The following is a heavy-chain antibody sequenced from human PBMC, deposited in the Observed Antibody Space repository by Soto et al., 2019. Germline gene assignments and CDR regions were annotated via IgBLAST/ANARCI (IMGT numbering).Heavy chain of an antibody. Sequence: GGSLRLSCAASGFTFSSYGMHWVRQAPGKGLEWVAVISYDGNNKFYADSVKGRYNISRDNSKNTLYLQMNSLRAEDTAVYYCARDLTGDAFDIWGQGTMVTVSS. CDR3: ARDLTGDAFDI. V-gene: IGHV3-30*12. CDR1: GFTFSSYG. D-gene: IGHD7-27*01. CDR2: ISYDGNNK. J-gene: IGHJ3*02.